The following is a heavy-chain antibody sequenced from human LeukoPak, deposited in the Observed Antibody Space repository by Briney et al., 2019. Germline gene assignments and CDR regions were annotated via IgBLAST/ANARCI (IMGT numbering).Heavy chain of an antibody. CDR2: IWYDGSNK. V-gene: IGHV3-33*01. Sequence: GGSLRLSCAASGFTFSSYGMHWVRQAPGKGLEWVAVIWYDGSNKYYADSVKGRFTISRDNSKNTLYLQMNSLRAEDTAVYYCARGDYGSGSYHDYWGQGTLVTVSS. CDR1: GFTFSSYG. J-gene: IGHJ4*02. CDR3: ARGDYGSGSYHDY. D-gene: IGHD3-10*01.